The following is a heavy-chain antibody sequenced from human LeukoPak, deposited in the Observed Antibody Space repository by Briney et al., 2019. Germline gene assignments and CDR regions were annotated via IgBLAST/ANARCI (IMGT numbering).Heavy chain of an antibody. V-gene: IGHV3-23*01. CDR3: AKDPLTMIVVVTFTAFDY. Sequence: PGGSLRLPCVASGITFSNYAVSWVRQAPEKGLDWVSVISGSAHKIRYADSVKGRFTISRDNSKNTLYLQMNSLRAEDTAVYYCAKDPLTMIVVVTFTAFDYWGQGTLVTVSS. D-gene: IGHD3-22*01. CDR2: ISGSAHKI. CDR1: GITFSNYA. J-gene: IGHJ4*02.